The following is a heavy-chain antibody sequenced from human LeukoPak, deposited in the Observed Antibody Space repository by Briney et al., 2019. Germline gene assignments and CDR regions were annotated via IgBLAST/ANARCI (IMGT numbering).Heavy chain of an antibody. CDR2: INHSGST. D-gene: IGHD2-21*01. CDR3: ARVRFGGAGY. CDR1: GGSFSGYY. V-gene: IGHV4-34*01. Sequence: SETLSLTCAVYGGSFSGYYWSWIRQPPGKGLEWIGEINHSGSTNYNPSLRSRVTISVDTSKNQFSLKLSSVTAADTAVYYCARVRFGGAGYWGQGTLVTVSS. J-gene: IGHJ4*02.